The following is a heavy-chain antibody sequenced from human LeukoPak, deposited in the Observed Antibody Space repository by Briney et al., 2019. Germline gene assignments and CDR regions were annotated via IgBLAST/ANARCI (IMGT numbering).Heavy chain of an antibody. CDR1: GGTFSSYA. D-gene: IGHD3-22*01. Sequence: ASVKVSRKASGGTFSSYAISWVRQVPGQGLEWMGRIIPILGIANYAQKFQGRVTITADKSTSTAYMELSSLRSEDTAVYYCARGLSLDYDSSGYYDYWGQGTLVTVSS. V-gene: IGHV1-69*04. CDR3: ARGLSLDYDSSGYYDY. J-gene: IGHJ4*02. CDR2: IIPILGIA.